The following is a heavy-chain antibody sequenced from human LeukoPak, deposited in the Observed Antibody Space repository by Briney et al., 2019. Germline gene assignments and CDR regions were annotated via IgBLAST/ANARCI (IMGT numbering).Heavy chain of an antibody. Sequence: PGGSLRLSCAASGFTLSSYAMHWVRRAPGKGLEWVAIISYDGSNEYYADSVKGRFTISRDNSKNTLYLQMSSLRADDTAIYYCTRGRGSYSLDYWGRGTLVTVSS. CDR3: TRGRGSYSLDY. V-gene: IGHV3-30*15. J-gene: IGHJ4*02. D-gene: IGHD1-26*01. CDR2: ISYDGSNE. CDR1: GFTLSSYA.